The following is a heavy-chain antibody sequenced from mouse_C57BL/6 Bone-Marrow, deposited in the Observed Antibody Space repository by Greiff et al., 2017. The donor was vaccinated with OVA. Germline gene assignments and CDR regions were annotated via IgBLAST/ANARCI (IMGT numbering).Heavy chain of an antibody. CDR1: GYTFTSYW. D-gene: IGHD2-1*01. CDR3: ARGVLWYLFAY. Sequence: QVQLQQPGAELVKPGASVKLSCKASGYTFTSYWMQWVKQRPGQGLEWIGELDPSERYTNYNQKFKGKATLTVDTSSSTAYMQLSSLTSDDSAVYYCARGVLWYLFAYWGQGTLVTVSA. CDR2: LDPSERYT. V-gene: IGHV1-50*01. J-gene: IGHJ3*01.